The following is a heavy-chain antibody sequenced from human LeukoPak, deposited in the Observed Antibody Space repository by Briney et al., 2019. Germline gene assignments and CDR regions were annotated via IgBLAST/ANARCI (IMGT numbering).Heavy chain of an antibody. CDR2: INTNSGNP. D-gene: IGHD1-1*01. CDR1: GSTLTSYA. J-gene: IGHJ3*02. V-gene: IGHV7-4-1*02. Sequence: ASVKVSCKASGSTLTSYAMSWVGQAPGQGLEGMGWINTNSGNPTYAQGFTGRFVFSLDTSVSTAYLQISSLKAEDTAVYYCARALTDYSQLPSDAFDIWGQGTMVTVSS. CDR3: ARALTDYSQLPSDAFDI.